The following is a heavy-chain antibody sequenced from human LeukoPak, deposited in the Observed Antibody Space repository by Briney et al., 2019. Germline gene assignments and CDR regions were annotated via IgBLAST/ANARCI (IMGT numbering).Heavy chain of an antibody. CDR1: GFTFSSYS. D-gene: IGHD1-1*01. J-gene: IGHJ5*02. CDR3: ASLLPVTTGDNWFDP. Sequence: GGSLRLSCAASGFTFSSYSMNWVRQAPGKGLEWASYISSSSTIYYADSVKGRFTISRDNAKNSLYLQMNSLRAEDTAVYYCASLLPVTTGDNWFDPWGQGTLVTVSS. V-gene: IGHV3-48*01. CDR2: ISSSSTI.